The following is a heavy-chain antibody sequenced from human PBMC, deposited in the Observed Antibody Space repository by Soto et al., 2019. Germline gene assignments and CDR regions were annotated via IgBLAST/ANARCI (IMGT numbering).Heavy chain of an antibody. D-gene: IGHD3-10*01. CDR1: GFTFSAFG. J-gene: IGHJ6*02. CDR2: ISADGRKT. CDR3: AKDRGSWDYYYGMDA. Sequence: QLQLLQSGGGVVQPGRSLRLSCVASGFTFSAFGMHWVRQAPGKGLEWVAVISADGRKTFYADSVKGRFTISRDSHHNALFLDLSSLRGDDTAVYFCAKDRGSWDYYYGMDAWGQGTTVTVSS. V-gene: IGHV3-30*18.